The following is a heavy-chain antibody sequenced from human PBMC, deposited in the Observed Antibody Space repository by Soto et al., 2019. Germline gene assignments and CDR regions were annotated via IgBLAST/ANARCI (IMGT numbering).Heavy chain of an antibody. CDR2: IIPILGIA. J-gene: IGHJ4*02. CDR3: ARGIGGSDDNY. D-gene: IGHD1-26*01. V-gene: IGHV1-69*02. CDR1: GGTFSIYT. Sequence: ASVKVSCKASGGTFSIYTISWVRQAPGQGLEWMGRIIPILGIANYAQKFQGRVTITADKSTSTAYMELSSLRSEDTAVYYCARGIGGSDDNYWGQGTLVTVSS.